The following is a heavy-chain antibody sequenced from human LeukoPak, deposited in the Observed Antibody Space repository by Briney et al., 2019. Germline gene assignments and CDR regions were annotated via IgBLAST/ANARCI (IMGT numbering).Heavy chain of an antibody. CDR3: AKGLGAVAGTAFDY. V-gene: IGHV3-23*01. D-gene: IGHD6-19*01. CDR1: GFTFSNYA. Sequence: PGGSLRLSCAASGFTFSNYAMRWVRQAPGKGLEWVSAISGSGGSTYYADSVKGRFTISRDNSKNTLYLQMNSLRAEDTAVYYCAKGLGAVAGTAFDYWGQGTLVTVSS. J-gene: IGHJ4*02. CDR2: ISGSGGST.